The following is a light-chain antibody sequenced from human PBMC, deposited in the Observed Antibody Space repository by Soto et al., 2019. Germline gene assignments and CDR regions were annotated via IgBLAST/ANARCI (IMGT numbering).Light chain of an antibody. J-gene: IGKJ2*01. V-gene: IGKV1-17*01. Sequence: DIQMTQSPASLSASVGDRVTLTCRASQVIGNNLGLYQQKPGKAPKRLIYAAYTLEGGVPSRFSGSGSATEFTLTISRLEPEDFATYYCLQHHTYPFTFGQGTKLEIK. CDR2: AAY. CDR3: LQHHTYPFT. CDR1: QVIGNN.